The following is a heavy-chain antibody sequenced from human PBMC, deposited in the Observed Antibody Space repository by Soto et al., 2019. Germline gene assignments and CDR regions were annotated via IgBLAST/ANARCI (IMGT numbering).Heavy chain of an antibody. CDR2: INHTGST. CDR1: GGSFSDYY. V-gene: IGHV4-34*02. Sequence: QVQLLQWGAGLLKPSETLSLTCTVYGGSFSDYYWSWIRQPPGKGLEWIGEINHTGSTNFNPSLESRVTISVDTSKNQFSLKLSSVTAADTAVYYCAKVRRHISLSWGQGTLVTVSS. J-gene: IGHJ5*02. D-gene: IGHD2-21*01. CDR3: AKVRRHISLS.